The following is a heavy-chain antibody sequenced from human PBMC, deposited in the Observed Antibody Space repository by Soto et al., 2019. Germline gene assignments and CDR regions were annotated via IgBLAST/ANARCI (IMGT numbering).Heavy chain of an antibody. CDR3: ARDYYKYYDSSGYYRSPAY. Sequence: GGSLKLSCAASGFTFGSYAMHWVRQAPGKGLEWVALISYDGSDKDYADSVKGRFTISRDNSRNTLFLQMNSLRAEDTAVYYCARDYYKYYDSSGYYRSPAYWGQGT. CDR2: ISYDGSDK. D-gene: IGHD3-22*01. CDR1: GFTFGSYA. V-gene: IGHV3-30-3*01. J-gene: IGHJ4*02.